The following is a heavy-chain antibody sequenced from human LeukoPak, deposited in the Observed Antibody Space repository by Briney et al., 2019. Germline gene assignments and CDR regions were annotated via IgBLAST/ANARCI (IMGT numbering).Heavy chain of an antibody. Sequence: PSETLSLTCTVSGGSISSYYWSWIRQPPGKGLEWIGYIYYSGSTNYNPSLKSRVTISVDTSKNQFSLKLSSVTAADTAVYYCARVNTAVAQLSLDYWGQGTLVTVSS. CDR2: IYYSGST. CDR1: GGSISSYY. D-gene: IGHD6-19*01. J-gene: IGHJ4*02. V-gene: IGHV4-59*01. CDR3: ARVNTAVAQLSLDY.